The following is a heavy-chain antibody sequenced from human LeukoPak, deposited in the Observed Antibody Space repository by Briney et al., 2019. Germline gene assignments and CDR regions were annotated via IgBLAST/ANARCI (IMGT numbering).Heavy chain of an antibody. CDR2: IYSGGST. J-gene: IGHJ6*03. V-gene: IGHV3-53*01. CDR3: ARDLYYYYYMDV. Sequence: PGGSLRLSCAASGFTVSSNYMSWVRQAPGKGLEWVSVIYSGGSTYYADSVKGRFTISRDSSKNTLYLQMNSLRAEDTAVYYCARDLYYYYYMDVWGKGTTVTVSS. CDR1: GFTVSSNY.